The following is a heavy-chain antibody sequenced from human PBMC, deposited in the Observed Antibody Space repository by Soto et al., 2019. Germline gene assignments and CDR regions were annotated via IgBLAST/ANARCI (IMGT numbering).Heavy chain of an antibody. CDR1: GYTFTSYD. CDR3: ARGINYYDSGDDAFDI. Sequence: QVQLVQSGAEVKKPGASVKVSCKASGYTFTSYDINWVRQATGQGLEWMGWMNPNSGNTGYAQKFQGRVNMTRNPSISTAYMELSSLRSEDTAVYYCARGINYYDSGDDAFDIWGQGTMVTVSS. D-gene: IGHD3-10*01. V-gene: IGHV1-8*01. CDR2: MNPNSGNT. J-gene: IGHJ3*02.